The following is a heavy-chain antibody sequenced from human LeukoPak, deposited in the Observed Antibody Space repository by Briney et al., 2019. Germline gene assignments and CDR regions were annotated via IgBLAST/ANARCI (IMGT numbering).Heavy chain of an antibody. J-gene: IGHJ4*02. CDR2: ISSSSSYI. V-gene: IGHV3-21*01. CDR3: ARDDTYYYGNFDY. CDR1: GFTFSSYS. D-gene: IGHD3-10*01. Sequence: GGSLRLSCAASGFTFSSYSMNWVRPAPGKGLEWVSSISSSSSYIYYADSVKGRFTISRDNAKNSLYLQMNSLRAEDTAVYYCARDDTYYYGNFDYWGQGTLVTVSS.